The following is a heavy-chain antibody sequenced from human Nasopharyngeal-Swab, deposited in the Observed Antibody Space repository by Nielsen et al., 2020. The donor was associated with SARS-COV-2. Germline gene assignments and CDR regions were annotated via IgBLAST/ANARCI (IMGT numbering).Heavy chain of an antibody. Sequence: GESLKISCAASGFTFSNYWMHWVRQAPGKGLVWVSRINGDGSDTGYADFVKGRFTVSRDNSKNTLYLQMNSLRADDTAVYYCADPPFSEYWGQGTLVTVSS. CDR3: ADPPFSEY. V-gene: IGHV3-74*01. J-gene: IGHJ4*02. CDR1: GFTFSNYW. CDR2: INGDGSDT.